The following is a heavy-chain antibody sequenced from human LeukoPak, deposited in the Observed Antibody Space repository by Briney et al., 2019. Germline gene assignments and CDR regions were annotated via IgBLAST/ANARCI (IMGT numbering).Heavy chain of an antibody. V-gene: IGHV3-23*01. CDR3: AKAHDSSGYYSGN. Sequence: QAGGSLRLSCAASGFTFSSYAMSWVRQAPGKGLEWVSAISGSGGNTYYADSVKGRFTISRDNSKNTLYLQMNSLRAEDTAVYYCAKAHDSSGYYSGNWGQGTLVTVSS. CDR2: ISGSGGNT. D-gene: IGHD3-22*01. CDR1: GFTFSSYA. J-gene: IGHJ4*02.